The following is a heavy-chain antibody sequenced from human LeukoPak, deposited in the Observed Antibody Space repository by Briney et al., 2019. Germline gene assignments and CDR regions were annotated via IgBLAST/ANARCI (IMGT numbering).Heavy chain of an antibody. D-gene: IGHD1-7*01. Sequence: PGGFLRLSCAASGFTFDDYGMSWVRQAPGKGLEWVSGINWNGGSTGYADSVKGRFTISRDNAKNSLYLQMNSLRAEATAFYYCTLGVHNWNYEGDNDYSGHRTILTVSS. CDR1: GFTFDDYG. J-gene: IGHJ4*01. V-gene: IGHV3-20*04. CDR2: INWNGGST. CDR3: TLGVHNWNYEGDNDY.